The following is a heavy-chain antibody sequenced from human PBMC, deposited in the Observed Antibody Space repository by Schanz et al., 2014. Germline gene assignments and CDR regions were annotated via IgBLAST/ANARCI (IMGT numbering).Heavy chain of an antibody. CDR3: ARDVPINDS. V-gene: IGHV1-18*01. J-gene: IGHJ5*01. CDR2: MSYNGNT. Sequence: QLMQSGSEVRKPGASVKVSCKASGYPFSNYGISWLRQAPGQGFEWMAWMSYNGNTKYAQSLQGRVTVTRDTSTSTSYMELRSLTSDDTAVYYCARDVPINDSWGQGAPVTVSS. D-gene: IGHD2-2*01. CDR1: GYPFSNYG.